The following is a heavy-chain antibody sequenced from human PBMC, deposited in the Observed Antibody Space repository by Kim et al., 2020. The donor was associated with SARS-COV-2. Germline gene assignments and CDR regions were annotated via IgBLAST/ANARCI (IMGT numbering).Heavy chain of an antibody. D-gene: IGHD3-3*01. CDR3: ARDPTGIFGVVIPNNY. J-gene: IGHJ4*02. Sequence: GGSLRLSCAASGFTFSSYSMNWVRQAPGKGLEWVSSISSTSNYIYYADSVKGRFTISRDNAKNSLYLQMNSLRAEDTAVYYCARDPTGIFGVVIPNNYWGQGTLVTVSS. CDR2: ISSTSNYI. CDR1: GFTFSSYS. V-gene: IGHV3-21*01.